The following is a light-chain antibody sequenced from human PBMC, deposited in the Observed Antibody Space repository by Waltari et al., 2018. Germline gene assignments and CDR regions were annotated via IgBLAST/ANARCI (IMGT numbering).Light chain of an antibody. CDR2: NTN. V-gene: IGLV7-43*01. CDR3: LLYLGGAQGV. J-gene: IGLJ3*02. Sequence: QTVVTQEASLTVSPGGTVTLTCASSTGPVTNDYYPNWFQQKPGQAPRVVIYNTNTSGAWTPARFSGSLLGGKAALTLSGAQPEDEADYYCLLYLGGAQGVFGGGTKLTVL. CDR1: TGPVTNDYY.